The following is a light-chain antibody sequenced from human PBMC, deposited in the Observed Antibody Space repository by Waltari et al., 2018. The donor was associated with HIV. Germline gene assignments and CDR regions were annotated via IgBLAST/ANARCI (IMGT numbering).Light chain of an antibody. CDR3: VSYAGSNTVI. Sequence: QSALTQPPSASGSPGQSVTISCTGTSSDIGGYNYVSWYQQHPGKAPKLIIYEVTNRPSGRPNRFSGSKSGNPSSLTVSGLPAEAEADYYCVSYAGSNTVIFGGGTKLTV. CDR1: SSDIGGYNY. CDR2: EVT. V-gene: IGLV2-8*01. J-gene: IGLJ2*01.